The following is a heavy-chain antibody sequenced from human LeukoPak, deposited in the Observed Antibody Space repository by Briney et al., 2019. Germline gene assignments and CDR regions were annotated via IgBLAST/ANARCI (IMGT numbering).Heavy chain of an antibody. CDR1: GYSFTSYW. J-gene: IGHJ6*02. V-gene: IGHV5-51*01. Sequence: GESLKISCKGSGYSFTSYWIGWVRQMPGKGLEWMGIIYPGDSDTRYSPSFQGQVTISADKSISTAYLQWSSPKASDTAMYYCARVGSGRPYYYYGMDVWGQGTTVTVSS. D-gene: IGHD2-15*01. CDR3: ARVGSGRPYYYYGMDV. CDR2: IYPGDSDT.